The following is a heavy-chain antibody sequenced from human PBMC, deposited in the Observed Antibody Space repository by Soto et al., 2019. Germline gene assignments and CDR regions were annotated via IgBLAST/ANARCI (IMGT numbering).Heavy chain of an antibody. CDR3: ARGWGRIFDY. CDR2: INHSGST. J-gene: IGHJ4*02. Sequence: QVQLQQWGAGLLKPSETLSLTCAVYGGSFSGYYWNWIRQPPGKGLEWIGEINHSGSTNYNPSLTSRVTISVDPSKNQFSLTLSSVTAADTAVYYCARGWGRIFDYWGQGTLVTVSS. D-gene: IGHD7-27*01. CDR1: GGSFSGYY. V-gene: IGHV4-34*01.